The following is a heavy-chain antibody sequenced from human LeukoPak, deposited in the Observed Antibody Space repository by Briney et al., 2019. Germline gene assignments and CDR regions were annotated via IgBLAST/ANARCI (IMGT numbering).Heavy chain of an antibody. CDR1: GGTFSSYA. D-gene: IGHD4-11*01. CDR2: IIPIFGTA. J-gene: IGHJ4*02. Sequence: SVKVSCKASGGTFSSYAISWVRQAPGQGLEWMGGIIPIFGTANYAQKFQGRVTITADESTSTAYMELSSLRSEDTAGYYCARVGPNSNYVGYFDYWGQGTLVTVSS. CDR3: ARVGPNSNYVGYFDY. V-gene: IGHV1-69*13.